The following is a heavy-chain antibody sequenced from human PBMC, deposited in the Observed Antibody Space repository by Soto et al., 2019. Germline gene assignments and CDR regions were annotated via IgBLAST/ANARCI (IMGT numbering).Heavy chain of an antibody. Sequence: GGSLRLSCAVSGFTFDDNAMHWVRQAPEKGLEWVSGINWKSDIGYADSVKGRFTISRDNAENSLYLQMNSLRAEDTALYYCAIPQDRGGRTTFIYWGQGTQVTVPQ. CDR2: INWKSDI. D-gene: IGHD3-16*01. CDR3: AIPQDRGGRTTFIY. V-gene: IGHV3-9*01. J-gene: IGHJ4*02. CDR1: GFTFDDNA.